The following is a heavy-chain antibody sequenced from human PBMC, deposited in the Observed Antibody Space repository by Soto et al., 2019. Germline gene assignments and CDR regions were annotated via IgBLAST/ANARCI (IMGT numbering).Heavy chain of an antibody. Sequence: QLQLQESCQGLVKPSETLSLTCAVSGGSISSSSYYWGWIRQPPGKGLEWIGSISYSGSTYYNPSLKSRVTISVDTSKNQFSLKLSSVTAADTAVYYCASYYYDSSGYYYVPGVYWGQGTLVTVSS. CDR3: ASYYYDSSGYYYVPGVY. CDR2: ISYSGST. J-gene: IGHJ4*02. V-gene: IGHV4-39*01. CDR1: GGSISSSSYY. D-gene: IGHD3-22*01.